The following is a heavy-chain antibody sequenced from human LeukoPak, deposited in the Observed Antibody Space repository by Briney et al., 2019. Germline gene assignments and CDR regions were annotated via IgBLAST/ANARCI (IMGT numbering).Heavy chain of an antibody. J-gene: IGHJ4*02. D-gene: IGHD3-16*02. CDR3: ARVFYDYVWGSYRYFDY. CDR2: ISSSGSTI. CDR1: GFTFSDYY. V-gene: IGHV3-11*01. Sequence: GGSPRLSCAASGFTFSDYYMSWIRQAPGKGLEWVSYISSSGSTIYYADSVKGRFTISRDNAKNSLYLQMNSLRAEDTAVYYCARVFYDYVWGSYRYFDYWGQGTLVTVSS.